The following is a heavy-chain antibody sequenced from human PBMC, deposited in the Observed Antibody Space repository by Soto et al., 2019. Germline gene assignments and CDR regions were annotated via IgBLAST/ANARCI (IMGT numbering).Heavy chain of an antibody. Sequence: GSLRFSCVASDFMFSNYAMSWVGQAPGKGLEWVSVISSSGGITYYVDSVKGRFTISRDNSKTTLYLQMNRLRAEDTAIYYCAKAQGTYDTRGFYHGDYWGQGTRVTVSS. D-gene: IGHD3-22*01. J-gene: IGHJ4*02. CDR1: DFMFSNYA. CDR3: AKAQGTYDTRGFYHGDY. CDR2: ISSSGGIT. V-gene: IGHV3-23*01.